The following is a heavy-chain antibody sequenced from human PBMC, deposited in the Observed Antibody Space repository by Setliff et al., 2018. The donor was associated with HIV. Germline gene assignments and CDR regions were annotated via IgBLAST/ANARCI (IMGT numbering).Heavy chain of an antibody. CDR1: GASISSGNW. V-gene: IGHV4-4*02. Sequence: KTSETLSLTCAVSGASISSGNWWSWVRQSPGKGLEWIGEIFHTGSTNYNPSLKSRVTISVDTSKNHFSLNVSSLTAADTAVYYCARTNWPSPYYYYYMDVWGKGTTVTVSS. CDR3: ARTNWPSPYYYYYMDV. D-gene: IGHD1-1*01. CDR2: IFHTGST. J-gene: IGHJ6*03.